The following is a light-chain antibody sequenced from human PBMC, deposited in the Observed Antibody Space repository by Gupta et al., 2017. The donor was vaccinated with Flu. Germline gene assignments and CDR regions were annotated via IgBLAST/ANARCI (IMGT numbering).Light chain of an antibody. CDR1: SSDMVLYND. J-gene: IGLJ3*02. Sequence: SITISCTGTSSDMVLYNDVSWYKQPHGKPPKLMIYEVSSRPSGVSNRFSGSKSGNTASLTXSXLQVEDXAEYYCSSFTGSSNLLFGGGTKLAVL. CDR3: SSFTGSSNLL. CDR2: EVS. V-gene: IGLV2-14*01.